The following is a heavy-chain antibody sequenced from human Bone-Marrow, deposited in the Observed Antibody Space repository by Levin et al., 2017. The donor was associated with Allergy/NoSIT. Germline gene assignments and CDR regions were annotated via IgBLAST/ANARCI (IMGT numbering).Heavy chain of an antibody. D-gene: IGHD3-16*01. CDR3: AHTRLGESETLDTYHYYGMDV. CDR2: ICWDDDK. J-gene: IGHJ6*02. CDR1: GFSLTTTGVC. Sequence: LTLTCTLSGFSLTTTGVCVSWIRQPPGKALEWLALICWDDDKRYSPSLKNRLTITKDTSKDQVDLTVTNMDPDDIGTYYCAHTRLGESETLDTYHYYGMDVWGQGATVTVS. V-gene: IGHV2-5*02.